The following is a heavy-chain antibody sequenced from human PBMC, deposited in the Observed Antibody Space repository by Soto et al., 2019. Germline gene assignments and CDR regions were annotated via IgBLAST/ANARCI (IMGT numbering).Heavy chain of an antibody. CDR2: IYHSGST. CDR1: GGSISSGGYS. V-gene: IGHV4-30-2*01. Sequence: LSLTCAVSGGSISSGGYSWSWIRQPPGKGLEWIGYIYHSGSTYYNPSLKSRVTISVDRSKNQFSLKLSSVTAADTAVYYCARFTTTVVFDYWGQGTLVTVSS. D-gene: IGHD4-17*01. CDR3: ARFTTTVVFDY. J-gene: IGHJ4*02.